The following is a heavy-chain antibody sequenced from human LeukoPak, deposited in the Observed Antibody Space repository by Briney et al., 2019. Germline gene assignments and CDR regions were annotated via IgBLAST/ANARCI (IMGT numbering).Heavy chain of an antibody. CDR2: IYYSGST. CDR1: GGSISSYY. CDR3: ARQKQLVPLGWXDP. V-gene: IGHV4-59*01. Sequence: SETLSLTCTVSGGSISSYYWSWIRQPPGKGLEWIGYIYYSGSTNYNPSLKSRVTISVDTSKNQFSLKLSSVTAADTAVYYCARQKQLVPLGWXDPXXQGTXVTVSS. J-gene: IGHJ5*02. D-gene: IGHD6-13*01.